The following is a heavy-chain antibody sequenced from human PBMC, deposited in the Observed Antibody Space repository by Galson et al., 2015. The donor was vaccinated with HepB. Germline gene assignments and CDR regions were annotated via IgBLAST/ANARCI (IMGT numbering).Heavy chain of an antibody. CDR1: GYTSTSYG. Sequence: SVKVSCKASGYTSTSYGISWVRQAPGQGLEWMGWISAYNGNTNYAQKLQGRVTMTTDTSTSTAYMELRSLRSDDTAVYYCARVGSIAARRPPLYWGQGTLVTVSS. D-gene: IGHD6-6*01. J-gene: IGHJ4*02. CDR2: ISAYNGNT. V-gene: IGHV1-18*01. CDR3: ARVGSIAARRPPLY.